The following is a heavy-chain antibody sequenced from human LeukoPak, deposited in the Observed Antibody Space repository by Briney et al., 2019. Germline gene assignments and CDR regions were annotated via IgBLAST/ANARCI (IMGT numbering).Heavy chain of an antibody. J-gene: IGHJ3*02. D-gene: IGHD7-27*01. CDR1: GLMFSTSG. CDR3: ARGLANWGSGAFDI. CDR2: IQYEGSEI. Sequence: GGSLRLSCAASGLMFSTSGMHWVRQAPGKGLEWVAFIQYEGSEIYYADSLKGRFTISRDNAKNSLYLQMNSLRAEDTALYHCARGLANWGSGAFDIWGQGTMVTVSS. V-gene: IGHV3-30*02.